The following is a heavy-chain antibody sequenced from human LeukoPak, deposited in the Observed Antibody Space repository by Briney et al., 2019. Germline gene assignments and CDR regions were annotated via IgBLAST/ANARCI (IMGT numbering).Heavy chain of an antibody. CDR1: GYTFTSYG. V-gene: IGHV1-18*01. D-gene: IGHD3-22*01. CDR3: ARQTRVYYDSSGYYYFDY. J-gene: IGHJ4*02. CDR2: ISAYNGNT. Sequence: ASVKVSCKASGYTFTSYGFSWVRQAPGQGLEWMGWISAYNGNTNYAQKFQGRVTMTADTSTSTAYMELRSLRSDDTAVYYCARQTRVYYDSSGYYYFDYWGQGTLVTVSS.